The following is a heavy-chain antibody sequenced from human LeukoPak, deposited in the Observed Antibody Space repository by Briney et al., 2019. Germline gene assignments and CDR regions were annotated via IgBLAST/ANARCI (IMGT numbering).Heavy chain of an antibody. CDR1: GGSFSGYY. J-gene: IGHJ5*01. CDR2: ITHRGST. D-gene: IGHD6-19*01. V-gene: IGHV4-34*01. Sequence: PLETLSLTCTVSGGSFSGYYWSWIRQPPGKGLEWIGEITHRGSTNYNPSLQSRVTMSVDTSKNQFSLKLSSVTAADTAVYYCAMTVASREFDPWGQGTLVTVSS. CDR3: AMTVASREFDP.